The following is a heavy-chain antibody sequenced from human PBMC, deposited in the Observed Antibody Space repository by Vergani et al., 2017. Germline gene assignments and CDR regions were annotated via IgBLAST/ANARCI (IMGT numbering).Heavy chain of an antibody. CDR1: GYSFTSYW. Sequence: EVQLVQSGAEVKKPGESLKISCKGAGYSFTSYWIGWVRQMPGKGLEWMGIIYPGDTATRYSPSFQGHVTILADKSNSTSYLQWSSLKASATAMYYCATLRYCSSSRCYTNYNWFDPWGQGTLVTVSS. D-gene: IGHD2-2*02. V-gene: IGHV5-51*03. CDR3: ATLRYCSSSRCYTNYNWFDP. CDR2: IYPGDTAT. J-gene: IGHJ5*02.